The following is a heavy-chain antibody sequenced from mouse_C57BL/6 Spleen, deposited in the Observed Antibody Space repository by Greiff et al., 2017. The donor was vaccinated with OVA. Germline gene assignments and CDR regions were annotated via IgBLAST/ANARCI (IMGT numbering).Heavy chain of an antibody. Sequence: VQLVESGPGLVAPSQSLSITCTVSGFSLTSYAISWVRQPPGKGLEWLGVIWTGGGTTYNSALKSRLSISKDNSKSQVFLKMNSLQTDDTARYYCARGGAAQATGYFDYWGQGTTLTVSS. J-gene: IGHJ2*01. V-gene: IGHV2-9-1*01. CDR1: GFSLTSYA. CDR2: IWTGGGT. D-gene: IGHD3-2*02. CDR3: ARGGAAQATGYFDY.